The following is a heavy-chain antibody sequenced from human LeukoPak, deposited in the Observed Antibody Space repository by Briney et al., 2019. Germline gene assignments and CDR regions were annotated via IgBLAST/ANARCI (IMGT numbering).Heavy chain of an antibody. CDR1: GGSISSSNW. D-gene: IGHD3/OR15-3a*01. J-gene: IGHJ4*02. Sequence: PSETLSLTCAVSGGSISSSNWWSWVRQPPGKGLEWIGEIYHSGSTNYNPSLKSRVTISVDKSKNQFSLRLTSVTAVDTAVYYCARQTGSGLFILPGGQGTLVTVSS. V-gene: IGHV4-4*02. CDR2: IYHSGST. CDR3: ARQTGSGLFILP.